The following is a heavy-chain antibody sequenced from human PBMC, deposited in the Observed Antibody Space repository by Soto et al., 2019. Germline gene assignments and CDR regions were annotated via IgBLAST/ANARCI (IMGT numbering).Heavy chain of an antibody. V-gene: IGHV3-21*01. D-gene: IGHD2-2*01. CDR3: ARWEQIPAARTGAASYFDY. J-gene: IGHJ4*02. CDR2: ISSSSSYI. Sequence: GGSLRLSCAASGFTFSSYSMNWVRQAPGKGLEWVSSISSSSSYIYYADSVKGRFTISRDNAKNSLYLQMNSLRAEDTAVYYCARWEQIPAARTGAASYFDYWGQGTLVTVSS. CDR1: GFTFSSYS.